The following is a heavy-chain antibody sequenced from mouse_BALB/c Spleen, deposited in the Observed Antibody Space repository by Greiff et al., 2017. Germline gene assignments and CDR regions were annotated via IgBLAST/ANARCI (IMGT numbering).Heavy chain of an antibody. CDR3: VRHEGSYGYDKDYYAMDY. V-gene: IGHV10-1*02. CDR2: IRSKSNNYAT. D-gene: IGHD2-2*01. Sequence: EVQLVESGGGLVQPKGSLKLSCAASGFTFNTYAMNWVRQAPGKGLEWVARIRSKSNNYATYYADSVKDRFTISRDDSQSMLYLQMNNLKTEDTAMYYCVRHEGSYGYDKDYYAMDYWGQGTSVTVSS. CDR1: GFTFNTYA. J-gene: IGHJ4*01.